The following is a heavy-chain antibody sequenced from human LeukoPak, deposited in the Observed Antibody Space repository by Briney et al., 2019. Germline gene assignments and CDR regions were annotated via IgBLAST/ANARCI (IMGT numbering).Heavy chain of an antibody. V-gene: IGHV1-2*02. CDR2: ISPKSGGT. D-gene: IGHD5-12*01. CDR1: GYTFTDHY. Sequence: GASVKVSCKASGYTFTDHYMHWVRQAPGQGLEWMGWISPKSGGTNYAQKFQGRVTMTRDTSVSTAYMELSRLRSDDTAVYYCATNGVVGLYSYFDYWGQGTLVTVSS. J-gene: IGHJ4*02. CDR3: ATNGVVGLYSYFDY.